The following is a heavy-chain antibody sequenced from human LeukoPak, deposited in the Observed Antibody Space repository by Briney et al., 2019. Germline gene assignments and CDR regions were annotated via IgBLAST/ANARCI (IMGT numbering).Heavy chain of an antibody. J-gene: IGHJ3*02. Sequence: GRSLRLSCAASGFTFSRYGMHWVRQAPGKGLEWVAVISSDESNKFYADSVKSRFTISRDNSKNTLYLQVNSVRAEDTAVYYCATARGVFDIWGQGTMVTVSS. CDR1: GFTFSRYG. D-gene: IGHD2-15*01. CDR2: ISSDESNK. V-gene: IGHV3-30*03. CDR3: ATARGVFDI.